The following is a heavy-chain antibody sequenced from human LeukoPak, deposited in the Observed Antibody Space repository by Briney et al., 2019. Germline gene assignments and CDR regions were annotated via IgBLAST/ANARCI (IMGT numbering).Heavy chain of an antibody. CDR1: GFTFDDYA. CDR2: ISWNSGSI. Sequence: GRSLRLSCAASGFTFDDYAMHWVRQAPGQGLEWVSGISWNSGSIVYADSVKGRFTISRDNAKNPLYLQMNSLRAEDTALYYCAKESYGGGPCDYWGQGTLVTVSS. J-gene: IGHJ4*02. V-gene: IGHV3-9*01. D-gene: IGHD4/OR15-4a*01. CDR3: AKESYGGGPCDY.